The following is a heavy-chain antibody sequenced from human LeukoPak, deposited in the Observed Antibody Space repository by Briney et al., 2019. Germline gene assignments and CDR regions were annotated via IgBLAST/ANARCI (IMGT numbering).Heavy chain of an antibody. J-gene: IGHJ4*02. V-gene: IGHV4-61*02. D-gene: IGHD2-15*01. CDR3: ARGRWSYFNY. CDR2: IYTSGST. CDR1: GGSISSGSYY. Sequence: PSDTLSLTCTVSGGSISSGSYYWSWIRQPAGKGLEWIGRIYTSGSTNYNPSLKSRVTISVDASKNQFSLNLSSVTAADTAVYYCARGRWSYFNYWGQGTLVTVSS.